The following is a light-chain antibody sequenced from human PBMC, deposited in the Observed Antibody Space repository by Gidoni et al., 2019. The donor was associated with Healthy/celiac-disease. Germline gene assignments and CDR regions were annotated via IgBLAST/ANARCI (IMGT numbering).Light chain of an antibody. CDR2: AAS. CDR1: QSISSY. Sequence: DIQMTQSPSSLSASVGDRVTITCRASQSISSYLNWYQQKPGKAPKLLTYAASSLQSGVPSRFSGSGSGTDFTLTISSLQPEDFATYYCQQSYSTPRTFGPXTKVDIK. J-gene: IGKJ3*01. CDR3: QQSYSTPRT. V-gene: IGKV1-39*01.